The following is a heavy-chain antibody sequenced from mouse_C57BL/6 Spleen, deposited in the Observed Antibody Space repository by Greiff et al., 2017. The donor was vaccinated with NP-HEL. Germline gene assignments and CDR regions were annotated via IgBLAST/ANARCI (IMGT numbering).Heavy chain of an antibody. J-gene: IGHJ4*01. CDR1: GFSLPSYG. CDR3: ARNYYYSNYYAMDY. D-gene: IGHD2-5*01. Sequence: VQLQQSGPGLVQPSQSLSITCTVPGFSLPSYGVHWVRQSPGKGLEWLGVIWSGGSTDYNAAFISRLSISKDNSKSQVFFKMNSLQADDTAIYYCARNYYYSNYYAMDYGGQGTSVTVSS. V-gene: IGHV2-2*01. CDR2: IWSGGST.